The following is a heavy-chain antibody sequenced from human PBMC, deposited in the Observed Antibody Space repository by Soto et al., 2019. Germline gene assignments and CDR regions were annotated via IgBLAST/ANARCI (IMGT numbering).Heavy chain of an antibody. D-gene: IGHD2-2*01. CDR3: ATVYCSTTSCYGDS. Sequence: QLQLQESGPGLVKPSETLFLTCTVSGGSISSSSYYWGWIRQPPGKGLEWIGNTYYSGNTYYNSSLKSRLTISVDTPKNQFSLKLSSVTAADTAVYYCATVYCSTTSCYGDSWGQGTLVTVSS. CDR1: GGSISSSSYY. CDR2: TYYSGNT. J-gene: IGHJ4*02. V-gene: IGHV4-39*01.